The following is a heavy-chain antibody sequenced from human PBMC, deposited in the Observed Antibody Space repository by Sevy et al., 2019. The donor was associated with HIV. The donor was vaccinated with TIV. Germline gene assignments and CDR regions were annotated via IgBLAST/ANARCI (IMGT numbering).Heavy chain of an antibody. J-gene: IGHJ5*02. CDR1: GGSISSSRHY. Sequence: SETLSLTCNVSGGSISSSRHYWGWIRQSPGKSLEWIGSRFYSGGAYYNPSLQSRVTMSVDTSKNQFSLNVNSVTAADTAVYYCARHPLGDWFDLWGQGILVTVSS. CDR3: ARHPLGDWFDL. D-gene: IGHD3-16*01. CDR2: RFYSGGA. V-gene: IGHV4-39*01.